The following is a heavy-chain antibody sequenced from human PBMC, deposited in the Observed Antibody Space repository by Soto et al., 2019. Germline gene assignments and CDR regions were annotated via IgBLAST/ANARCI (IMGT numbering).Heavy chain of an antibody. CDR1: GDSVSSNSAA. CDR2: TYYRSKWYN. Sequence: PSQTLSLTCAISGDSVSSNSAAWNWIRQSPSRGLEWLGRTYYRSKWYNDYAVSVKSRITINPDTSKNQFSLQLNSVTPEDTAVYYCARDSSCSSTSCYVSYYYYYMDVWGKGTTVTVSS. J-gene: IGHJ6*03. V-gene: IGHV6-1*01. D-gene: IGHD2-2*01. CDR3: ARDSSCSSTSCYVSYYYYYMDV.